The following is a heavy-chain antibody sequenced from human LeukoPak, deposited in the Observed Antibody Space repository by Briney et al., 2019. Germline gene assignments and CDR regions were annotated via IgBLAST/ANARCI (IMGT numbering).Heavy chain of an antibody. CDR3: ARASYYYDSSGYYYFDY. CDR1: GYTFTSYH. V-gene: IGHV1-46*01. Sequence: GASVKVSCKASGYTFTSYHMHWVRQAPGQGLEWMGKINLSGGSTTYAQKFQGRVTMTRDTSTSTVYMELSRLRSDDTAVYYCARASYYYDSSGYYYFDYWGQGTLVTVSS. CDR2: INLSGGST. J-gene: IGHJ4*02. D-gene: IGHD3-22*01.